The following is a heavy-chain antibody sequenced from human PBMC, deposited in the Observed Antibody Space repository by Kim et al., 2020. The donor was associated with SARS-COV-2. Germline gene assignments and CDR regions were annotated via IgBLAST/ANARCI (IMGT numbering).Heavy chain of an antibody. V-gene: IGHV3-7*03. CDR1: GFIFSNYW. CDR2: TNEDGSGK. J-gene: IGHJ4*02. D-gene: IGHD6-13*01. Sequence: GGSLRLSCAASGFIFSNYWMIWVRQAPGKGLEWVANTNEDGSGKDYMDSAKGRFTISRDNAKNSLYLQMNSLRVDDTAVYYCVRGTREAPGIDYWGQGT. CDR3: VRGTREAPGIDY.